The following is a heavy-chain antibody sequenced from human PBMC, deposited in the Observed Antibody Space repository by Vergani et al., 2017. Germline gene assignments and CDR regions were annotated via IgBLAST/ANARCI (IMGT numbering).Heavy chain of an antibody. CDR1: GGSISSYY. CDR3: ARDGGYWSSTSCYEGSFDY. D-gene: IGHD2-2*01. CDR2: IYYSGST. V-gene: IGHV4-59*01. J-gene: IGHJ4*02. Sequence: QVQLQESGPGLVKPSETLSLTCTVSGGSISSYYWSWIRQPPGKGLEWIGYIYYSGSTNYNPSLKSRVTISVDTSKNQFSLKLSSVTAADTTVYYCARDGGYWSSTSCYEGSFDYWGQGTLVTVAS.